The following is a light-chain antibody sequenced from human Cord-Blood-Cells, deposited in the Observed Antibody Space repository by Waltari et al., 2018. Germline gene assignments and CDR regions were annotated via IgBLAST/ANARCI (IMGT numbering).Light chain of an antibody. CDR2: EVS. Sequence: SPLTQPPPVSGSPGQSLTIPCTRPRSDVGAYNSVSWYQQHPGKAPKLMIYEVSNRPSGVSNRFSGSKSGNTASLTISGLQAEDEADYYCSSYTSSSTLVFGGGTKLTVL. CDR3: SSYTSSSTLV. V-gene: IGLV2-14*01. CDR1: RSDVGAYNS. J-gene: IGLJ3*02.